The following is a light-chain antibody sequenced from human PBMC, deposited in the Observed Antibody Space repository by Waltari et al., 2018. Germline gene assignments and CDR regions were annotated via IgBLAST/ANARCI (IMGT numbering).Light chain of an antibody. CDR1: SSDVGGYDY. Sequence: QSALTQPRSVSGSPGQSVAISCTGSSSDVGGYDYVSWYQQHPGKAPKLMIYNVNERPSGVPDRFSGSKSGNTASLTISGLQAEDEADYYCLSFGGGQLGGGTKLTVL. J-gene: IGLJ2*01. V-gene: IGLV2-11*01. CDR3: LSFGGGQ. CDR2: NVN.